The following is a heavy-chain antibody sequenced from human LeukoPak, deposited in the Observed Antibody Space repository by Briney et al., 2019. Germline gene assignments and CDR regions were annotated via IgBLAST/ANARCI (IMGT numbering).Heavy chain of an antibody. CDR1: GFTFSSYA. Sequence: GGSLRLSCAASGFTFSSYAMHWVRQAPGKGPEYVSAISSNGGSTYYANSVKGRFTISRDNSKNTLYLQMGSLRAEDMAVYYCAREGQQLDLSFDYWGQGTLVTVSS. D-gene: IGHD6-13*01. CDR2: ISSNGGST. J-gene: IGHJ4*02. CDR3: AREGQQLDLSFDY. V-gene: IGHV3-64*01.